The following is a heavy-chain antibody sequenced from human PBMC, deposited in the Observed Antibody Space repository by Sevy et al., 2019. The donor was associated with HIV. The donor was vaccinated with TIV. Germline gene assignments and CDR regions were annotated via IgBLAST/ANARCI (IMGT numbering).Heavy chain of an antibody. CDR1: GFTFSTYS. CDR2: ISSSSNYI. J-gene: IGHJ6*02. CDR3: ARVKAYCSGGSCYSTMGADV. Sequence: GGSLRLSCAVSGFTFSTYSMTWVRQAPGEGLEWVSSISSSSNYIYYPDSVKGRFTISRDNAKNSLYLQMNSLRAEDTAVYYCARVKAYCSGGSCYSTMGADVWGQGTTVTVSS. D-gene: IGHD2-15*01. V-gene: IGHV3-21*01.